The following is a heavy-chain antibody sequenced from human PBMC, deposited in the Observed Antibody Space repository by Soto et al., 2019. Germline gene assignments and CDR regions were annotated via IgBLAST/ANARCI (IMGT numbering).Heavy chain of an antibody. V-gene: IGHV3-33*01. J-gene: IGHJ4*02. Sequence: GGSLRLSCAASGFTFSSYGMHWVRQAPGKGLEWVAVIWYDGSNKYYADSVKGRFTISRDNSKNTLYLQMNSLRAEDTAVYYCARDSVPSAGYSGSFGDDYWGQGTLVTVSS. CDR3: ARDSVPSAGYSGSFGDDY. CDR1: GFTFSSYG. D-gene: IGHD1-26*01. CDR2: IWYDGSNK.